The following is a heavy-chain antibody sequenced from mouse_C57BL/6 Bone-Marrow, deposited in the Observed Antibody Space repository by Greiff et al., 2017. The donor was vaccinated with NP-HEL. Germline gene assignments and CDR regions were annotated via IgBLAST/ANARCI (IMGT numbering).Heavy chain of an antibody. V-gene: IGHV2-6*01. J-gene: IGHJ3*01. CDR2: IWGVGST. Sequence: VKLMESGPGLVAPSQSLSITCTVSGFSLTSYGVDWVRQSPGKGLEWLGVIWGVGSTNSNSALKSRLSISKDNTKIQVFLKMNSLQADDTAMYYCASGAYWGQGTLVTVSA. CDR3: ASGAY. CDR1: GFSLTSYG.